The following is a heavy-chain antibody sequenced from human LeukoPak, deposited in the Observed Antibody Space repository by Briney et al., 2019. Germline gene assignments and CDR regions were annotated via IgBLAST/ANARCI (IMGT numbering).Heavy chain of an antibody. D-gene: IGHD5-18*01. Sequence: GGSLRLSCAVSGFNFNSYAMTWVRQAPGKGLEWISSMSSGGTYIYYADSVRGRFTISRDNTKNSLYLLMNDLRAEDTALYYCARDRPTGASRVFVIQWGQGTPVTVSS. CDR1: GFNFNSYA. J-gene: IGHJ4*02. CDR3: ARDRPTGASRVFVIQ. V-gene: IGHV3-21*06. CDR2: MSSGGTYI.